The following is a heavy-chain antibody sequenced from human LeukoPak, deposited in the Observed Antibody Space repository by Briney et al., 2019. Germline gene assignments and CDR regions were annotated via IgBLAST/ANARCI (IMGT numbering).Heavy chain of an antibody. CDR1: GYAFTGYY. CDR3: ARGNYNILTGPGSNWFDP. V-gene: IGHV1-2*02. CDR2: SNPNSGGT. Sequence: ASVKVSCKASGYAFTGYYIHWVRQAPGQGLEWMGWSNPNSGGTNYAQKSQGRVTMTRDTSISTAYMELSRLRSDDMAVYYCARGNYNILTGPGSNWFDPWGQGTLVTVSS. D-gene: IGHD3-9*01. J-gene: IGHJ5*02.